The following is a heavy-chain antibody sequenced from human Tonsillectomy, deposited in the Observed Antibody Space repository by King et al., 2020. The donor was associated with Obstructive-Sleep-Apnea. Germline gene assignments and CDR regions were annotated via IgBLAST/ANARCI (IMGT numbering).Heavy chain of an antibody. CDR2: ISYSGIT. CDR3: ARSLDSSGYYYTNY. D-gene: IGHD3-22*01. J-gene: IGHJ4*02. Sequence: VQLQESGPGLVKPSETLSLTCTVSGGSISSYYWIWIRQPPGKGLEWIGYISYSGITNYNPSLKSRVTISVDTSKNQFSLKLSSVTAADTAVYYCARSLDSSGYYYTNYWGQGTLVTVSS. V-gene: IGHV4-59*08. CDR1: GGSISSYY.